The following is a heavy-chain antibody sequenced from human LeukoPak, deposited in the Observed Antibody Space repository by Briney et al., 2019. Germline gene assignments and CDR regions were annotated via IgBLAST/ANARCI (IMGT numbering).Heavy chain of an antibody. V-gene: IGHV1-18*01. D-gene: IGHD3-3*01. Sequence: ASVKVSCKASGYTFTSYGISWVRQAPGQGLEWMGWISAYNGNTNYAQKLQGRVTMTTDTSTSTAYMELRSLRSDDTAVYYCARDCSDDFWSGYYRQCWFDPWGQGTLVTVSS. CDR1: GYTFTSYG. CDR3: ARDCSDDFWSGYYRQCWFDP. CDR2: ISAYNGNT. J-gene: IGHJ5*02.